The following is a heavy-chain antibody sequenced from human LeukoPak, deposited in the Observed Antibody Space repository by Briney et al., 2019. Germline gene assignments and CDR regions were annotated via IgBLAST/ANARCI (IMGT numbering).Heavy chain of an antibody. CDR3: ARDGDAFDI. CDR1: GFPFSSHS. Sequence: GGSLRLSCVASGFPFSSHSMNWVRQAPGKGLEYVSAISSNGGSTYYANSVKGRFTISRDNSKNTLYLQMGSLRAEDMAVYYCARDGDAFDIWGQGTMVTVSS. J-gene: IGHJ3*02. CDR2: ISSNGGST. V-gene: IGHV3-64*01.